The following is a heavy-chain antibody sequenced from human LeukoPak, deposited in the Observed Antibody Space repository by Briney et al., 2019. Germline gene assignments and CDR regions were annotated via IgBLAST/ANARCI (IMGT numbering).Heavy chain of an antibody. J-gene: IGHJ4*02. CDR1: GGSIRNYF. CDR2: IHTSGGA. D-gene: IGHD1-26*01. V-gene: IGHV4-4*09. CDR3: ARHRGGRYSESYLDY. Sequence: PSDTLSLTCTVSGGSIRNYFWSWFRQPPGKTLEWFGFIHTSGGADYNPSLEGRVTISADTSKNQFSLNVDSVTAADTAVYYCARHRGGRYSESYLDYWGQATLVTVSS.